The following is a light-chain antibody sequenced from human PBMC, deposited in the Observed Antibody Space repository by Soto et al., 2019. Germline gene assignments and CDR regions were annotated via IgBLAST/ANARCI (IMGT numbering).Light chain of an antibody. J-gene: IGLJ2*01. CDR3: SSYAGSNNLV. Sequence: QSVLTQPPSASGSPGQSVTISCTGTSSDVGIYNYVSWYQQHPGKAPKLMIYEVSKRPSGVPDRFSGSKSGQTASLTVSGLQAEDEADYYCSSYAGSNNLVFGGGTQLTVL. CDR1: SSDVGIYNY. CDR2: EVS. V-gene: IGLV2-8*01.